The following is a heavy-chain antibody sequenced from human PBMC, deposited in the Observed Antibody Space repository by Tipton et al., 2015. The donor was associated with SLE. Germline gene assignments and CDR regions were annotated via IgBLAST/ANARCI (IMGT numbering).Heavy chain of an antibody. J-gene: IGHJ5*02. CDR1: GGSISSSSYY. Sequence: TLSLTCTVSGGSISSSSYYWGWIRQPPGKGLEWIGSIYYSGSTYYNPSIKSRVTISLDMSKNQFSLRLSSVTAADTAVYYCPIYYHDSTGLHWFDPWGQGTLVTVSS. D-gene: IGHD3-22*01. V-gene: IGHV4-39*07. CDR3: PIYYHDSTGLHWFDP. CDR2: IYYSGST.